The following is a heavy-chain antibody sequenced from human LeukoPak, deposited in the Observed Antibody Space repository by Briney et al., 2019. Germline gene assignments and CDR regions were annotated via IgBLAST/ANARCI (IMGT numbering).Heavy chain of an antibody. V-gene: IGHV1-2*02. Sequence: ASETVSCKASGYTVTGYYMHWVRQPPRQGQKRMGWIDPNSGGTNYAQKFQGRVTMTRDTSISTAYMELSRLRSDDTAVYYCARDFPVEAAIDYWGQGTLVTVSS. CDR3: ARDFPVEAAIDY. CDR2: IDPNSGGT. J-gene: IGHJ4*02. CDR1: GYTVTGYY.